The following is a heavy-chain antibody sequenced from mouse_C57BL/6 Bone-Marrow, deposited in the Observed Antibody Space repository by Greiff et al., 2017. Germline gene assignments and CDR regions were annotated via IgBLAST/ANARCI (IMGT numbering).Heavy chain of an antibody. D-gene: IGHD2-12*01. Sequence: QVQLQQSGPELVKPGASVKISCKASGYSFTSYYIHWVKQRPGQGLEWIGWIYPGSGNTKYNEKFKGKATLTADTSSSTAYMQLSSLTSEDSAVYYGARWPDNYDAYYYAMDYWGQGTSVTVSS. CDR3: ARWPDNYDAYYYAMDY. J-gene: IGHJ4*01. V-gene: IGHV1-66*01. CDR1: GYSFTSYY. CDR2: IYPGSGNT.